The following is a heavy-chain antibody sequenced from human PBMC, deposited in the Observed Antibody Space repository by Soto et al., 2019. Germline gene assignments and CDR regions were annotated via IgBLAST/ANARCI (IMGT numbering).Heavy chain of an antibody. CDR3: ARTHYGSGSYYNGAYDY. CDR2: IIPIPGIA. CDR1: GGTFSSYT. Sequence: QVQLVQSGAEVKKPGSSVKVSCKASGGTFSSYTISWVRQAPGQGLEWMGRIIPIPGIANYAQKFQGRVTITADKSTSTAYMELSSLRSEDTAVYYCARTHYGSGSYYNGAYDYWGQGTLVTVSS. V-gene: IGHV1-69*02. D-gene: IGHD3-10*01. J-gene: IGHJ4*02.